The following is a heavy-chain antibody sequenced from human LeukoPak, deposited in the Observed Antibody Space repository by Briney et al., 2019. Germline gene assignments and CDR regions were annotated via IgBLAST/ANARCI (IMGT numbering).Heavy chain of an antibody. J-gene: IGHJ4*02. CDR1: GFTLSHFG. D-gene: IGHD3-3*01. V-gene: IGHV3-48*04. CDR3: ARNYHDFWSGYHY. Sequence: GGSLRLSCAASGFTLSHFGMNWVRQAPGKGLEWISYISSSSTTIYYADSVKGRFAISRDNAKNSLPLQMNSLRAEDTTVYYCARNYHDFWSGYHYWRQGTLVNVST. CDR2: ISSSSTTI.